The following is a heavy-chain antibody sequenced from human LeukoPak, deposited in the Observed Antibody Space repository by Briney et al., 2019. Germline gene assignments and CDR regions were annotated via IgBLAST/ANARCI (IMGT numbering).Heavy chain of an antibody. V-gene: IGHV4-34*01. CDR1: GGSFSGYY. CDR2: INHSGST. CDR3: ARATTDYYYGMDV. J-gene: IGHJ6*02. Sequence: SETLSLTCAVYGGSFSGYYWSWIRQPPGKGLEWIGEINHSGSTNYNPSLKSRVTISVDTSKNQFSLKLSPVTAADTAVYYCARATTDYYYGMDVWGQGATVTVSS. D-gene: IGHD4-17*01.